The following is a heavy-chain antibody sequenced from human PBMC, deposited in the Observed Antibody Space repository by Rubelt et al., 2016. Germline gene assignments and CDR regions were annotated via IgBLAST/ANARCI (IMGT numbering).Heavy chain of an antibody. CDR3: ARVTGGSSDS. V-gene: IGHV4-34*01. CDR2: INHSGST. J-gene: IGHJ5*01. Sequence: QVQLQQWGAGLLKPSETLSLTCAVYGGSFSGYYWSWIRQPPGKGLEWIGEINHSGSTNYNPSLKSRGTISVDTSKNQSSPTLSSVTAADTAVYYCARVTGGSSDSWGQGTLVTVSS. CDR1: GGSFSGYY. D-gene: IGHD3-16*01.